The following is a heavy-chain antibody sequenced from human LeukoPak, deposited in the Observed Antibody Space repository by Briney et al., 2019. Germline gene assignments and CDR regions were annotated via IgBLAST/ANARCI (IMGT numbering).Heavy chain of an antibody. CDR2: IYTSGST. CDR1: GGSISSYY. Sequence: NPSETLSLTCTVSGGSISSYYWSWIRQPAGKGLEWIGRIYTSGSTNYNPSLKSRVIMSVDTSKNQFSLKLISVTAADTAVYYCARDRVDYDYVWGSFYYFDYWGQGTLVTVSS. CDR3: ARDRVDYDYVWGSFYYFDY. D-gene: IGHD3-16*01. V-gene: IGHV4-4*07. J-gene: IGHJ4*02.